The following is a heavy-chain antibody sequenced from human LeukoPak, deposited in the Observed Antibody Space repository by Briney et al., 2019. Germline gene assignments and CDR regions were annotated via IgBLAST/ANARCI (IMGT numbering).Heavy chain of an antibody. Sequence: PGASVKVSCKSSGYTFTDYYLHWVRQAPGQGLDWMGWMNPNSGGTNYAQKFQGRVTMTRDTSISTAYMELSRLRSDDTAVYYCARDESTVTTVYWYFDLWGRGTLVTVSS. CDR1: GYTFTDYY. CDR2: MNPNSGGT. CDR3: ARDESTVTTVYWYFDL. J-gene: IGHJ2*01. V-gene: IGHV1-2*02. D-gene: IGHD4-17*01.